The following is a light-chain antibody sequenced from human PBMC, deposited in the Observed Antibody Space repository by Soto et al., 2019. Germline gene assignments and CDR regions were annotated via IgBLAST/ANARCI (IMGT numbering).Light chain of an antibody. CDR2: GAT. V-gene: IGKV3-20*01. CDR1: QSVSSSY. CDR3: QPYGSSPT. J-gene: IGKJ1*01. Sequence: EIVLTQSPGTLSLSPGERATLSCRASQSVSSSYLAWYQQKSGQAPRLLNYGATSRAAGIPDRCSGSGSGTDLTLTISRLEPEDFAVYYCQPYGSSPTFGQGTKVEIK.